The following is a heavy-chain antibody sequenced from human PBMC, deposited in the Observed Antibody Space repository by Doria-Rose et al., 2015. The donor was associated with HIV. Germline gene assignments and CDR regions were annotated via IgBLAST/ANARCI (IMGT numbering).Heavy chain of an antibody. D-gene: IGHD6-13*01. CDR3: ARIKSSRWYHKYYFDF. CDR1: GVSLSSPGMG. Sequence: QITLKESGPVLVKPTETLTLTCTVSGVSLSSPGMGVSWIRQPPGKALEWLANIVSDDERSYRTSLKSRLTSSRGTTKSQVALTMTDMYPVDTATYYCARIKSSRWYHKYYFDFWGQGTLVIVSA. J-gene: IGHJ4*02. CDR2: IVSDDER. V-gene: IGHV2-26*01.